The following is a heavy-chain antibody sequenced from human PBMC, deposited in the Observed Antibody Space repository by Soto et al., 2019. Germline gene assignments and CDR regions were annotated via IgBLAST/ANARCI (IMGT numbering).Heavy chain of an antibody. CDR3: ARGTSLIVVVVAATPDY. D-gene: IGHD2-15*01. CDR1: GYTFTSYY. Sequence: QVQLVQSGAEVKKPGASVKVSCKASGYTFTSYYMHWVRQAPGQGLEWMGIINPSGGSTSYAQKFQGRVTMTRDTSTSTVYMDLSSLRSEDTAVYYCARGTSLIVVVVAATPDYWGQGTLVTVSS. J-gene: IGHJ4*02. CDR2: INPSGGST. V-gene: IGHV1-46*03.